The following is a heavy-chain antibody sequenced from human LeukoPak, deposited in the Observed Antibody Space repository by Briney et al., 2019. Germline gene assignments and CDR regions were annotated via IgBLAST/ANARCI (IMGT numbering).Heavy chain of an antibody. CDR3: ARYIVVVPAATRTNWFDP. CDR1: GESFSGYY. D-gene: IGHD2-2*01. J-gene: IGHJ5*02. V-gene: IGHV4-34*01. Sequence: SKTLSLTCAVYGESFSGYYWSWIHQPPGKGLEWIGEINHSGSTNYNPSLKSRDTISADTSKNQFSLKLSSVTAADTAVFYCARYIVVVPAATRTNWFDPWGQGTLVTVSS. CDR2: INHSGST.